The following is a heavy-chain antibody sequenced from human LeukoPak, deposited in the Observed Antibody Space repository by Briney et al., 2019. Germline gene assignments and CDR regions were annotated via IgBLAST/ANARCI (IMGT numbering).Heavy chain of an antibody. V-gene: IGHV3-23*01. Sequence: GRSLRLSCAASGFIFTDYAMSWVRQAPGKGLQWVSDINSNGDSTTYTDSVKGRFTIPRTKSKNALYLHMRSRRAHTTATSFCGKISGRSQGDFCDYWGERTLVTVS. J-gene: IGHJ4*02. CDR2: INSNGDST. CDR3: GKISGRSQGDFCDY. CDR1: GFIFTDYA. D-gene: IGHD3-10*01.